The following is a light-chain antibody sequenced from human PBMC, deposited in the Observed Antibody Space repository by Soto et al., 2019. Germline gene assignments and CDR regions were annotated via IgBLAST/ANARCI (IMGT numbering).Light chain of an antibody. V-gene: IGKV3-20*01. CDR3: QQLSSYPLT. CDR1: QTVRNNY. CDR2: DAS. Sequence: FVLTQSPGTLSLSPGERATLSCRASQTVRNNYLAWYQQKPGQAPRLLIYDASSRATGIPDRFSGGGSGTDFTLTISRLEPEDFAVYYCQQLSSYPLTFGGGTKVDIK. J-gene: IGKJ4*01.